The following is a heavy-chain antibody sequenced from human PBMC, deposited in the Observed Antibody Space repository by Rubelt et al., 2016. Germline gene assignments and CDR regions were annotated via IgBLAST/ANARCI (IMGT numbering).Heavy chain of an antibody. J-gene: IGHJ4*02. CDR2: IREDGSEK. V-gene: IGHV3-7*01. D-gene: IGHD3-16*01. CDR3: VRGSGGAFDY. CDR1: GFTFGRYW. Sequence: LVQHGGSLRLSCAASGFTFGRYWMNWFLQAPGKGLEWVANIREDGSEKKYVDSVKGRFTISRDNAKNSLYLQMSSLRVDETAMYYCVRGSGGAFDYWGQGTLVTVSS.